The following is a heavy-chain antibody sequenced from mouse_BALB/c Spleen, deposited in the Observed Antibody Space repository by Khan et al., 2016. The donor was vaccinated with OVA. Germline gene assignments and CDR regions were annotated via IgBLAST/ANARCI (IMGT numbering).Heavy chain of an antibody. CDR3: ARVEYSGNMDY. CDR2: INPYTGEP. CDR1: GYTFTTYG. Sequence: QIQLVQSGPELKKPGVSVKISCKASGYTFTTYGMNWVKQAPGKGFKWMGWINPYTGEPSYVDDFKGQSTFTLETSASTAYLQINSLKTEDTATYFCARVEYSGNMDYWGQGTTVTVSS. V-gene: IGHV9-3-1*01. J-gene: IGHJ4*01.